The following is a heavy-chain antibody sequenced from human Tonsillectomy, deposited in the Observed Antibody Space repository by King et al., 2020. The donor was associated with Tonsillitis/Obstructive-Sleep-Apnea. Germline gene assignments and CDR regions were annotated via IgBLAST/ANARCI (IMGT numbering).Heavy chain of an antibody. CDR3: ARQNIMGAPFDF. V-gene: IGHV3-66*04. CDR2: IYSGGTT. Sequence: VQLVESGGGLVQPGGSLRLSCAASGFTVSINYMNWVRQAPGKGLEWVSVIYSGGTTYYADSVKGRFTISRDNSKNTLYLQMNSLRAEDTAVYYCARQNIMGAPFDFWGQGTLVTVSS. CDR1: GFTVSINY. D-gene: IGHD1-26*01. J-gene: IGHJ4*02.